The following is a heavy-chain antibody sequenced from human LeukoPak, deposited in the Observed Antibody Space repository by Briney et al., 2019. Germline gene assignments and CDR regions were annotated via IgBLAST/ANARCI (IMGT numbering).Heavy chain of an antibody. CDR1: GGSISSYY. Sequence: PSETLSLTCTVSGGSISSYYWSWIRQPAGKGLEWIGRIYTSGSTNYNPSLKSRVTMPVDTSKNQFSLKLSSVTAADTAVYYRACSRLYYYDSSGYPDQTDYWGQGTLVTVSS. J-gene: IGHJ4*02. CDR2: IYTSGST. V-gene: IGHV4-4*07. D-gene: IGHD3-22*01. CDR3: ACSRLYYYDSSGYPDQTDY.